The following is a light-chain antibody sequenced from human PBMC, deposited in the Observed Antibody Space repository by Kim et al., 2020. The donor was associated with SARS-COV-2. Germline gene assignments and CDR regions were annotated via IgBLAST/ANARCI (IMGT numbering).Light chain of an antibody. J-gene: IGLJ3*02. V-gene: IGLV1-44*01. CDR3: ATHDESQVV. Sequence: TPGQRVTIFCSGSISNIGSNTVTWYQQLPGAAPKLLIYGDDLRPPRVPDRFSGSKSGTSASLAISGLQSEDEADYYCATHDESQVVFGGGTKLTVL. CDR2: GDD. CDR1: ISNIGSNT.